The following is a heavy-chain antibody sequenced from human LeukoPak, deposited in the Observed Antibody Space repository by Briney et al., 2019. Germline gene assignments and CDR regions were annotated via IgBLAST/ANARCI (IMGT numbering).Heavy chain of an antibody. V-gene: IGHV3-21*01. J-gene: IGHJ4*02. CDR1: GFTFSNYS. CDR3: ASMSITTPPFDL. CDR2: ISISSSYI. D-gene: IGHD1-20*01. Sequence: GGSLRLSCAASGFTFSNYSWNWVRQAPGKGLEWVSSISISSSYIYYADSVKGRFTISRDNAKNSLYLQMNTLRGEDTAMYYCASMSITTPPFDLWGQGTLVTVSS.